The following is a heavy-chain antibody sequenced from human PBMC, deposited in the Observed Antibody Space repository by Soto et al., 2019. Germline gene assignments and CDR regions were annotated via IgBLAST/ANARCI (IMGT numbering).Heavy chain of an antibody. CDR1: GFTFSSYA. D-gene: IGHD3-16*01. CDR3: VKYTVTEDLGES. Sequence: EVQLLESGGDVVRRGGSLRLPGAASGFTFSSYAMGWVRQAPGKGREWVAGVSRAGTYTFYADSVRGRFSISRDNSRDTVDLYMNALRGDDTAVYFCVKYTVTEDLGESWGQGTLVSVSS. V-gene: IGHV3-23*01. J-gene: IGHJ5*02. CDR2: VSRAGTYT.